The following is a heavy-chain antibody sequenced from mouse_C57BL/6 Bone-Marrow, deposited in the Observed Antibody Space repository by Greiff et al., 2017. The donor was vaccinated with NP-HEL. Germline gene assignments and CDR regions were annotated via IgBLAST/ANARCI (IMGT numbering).Heavy chain of an antibody. CDR3: ARLGTTVLDY. CDR2: IYPGGGYT. D-gene: IGHD1-1*01. Sequence: QVQLKQSGAELVRPGTSVKMSCKASGYTFTNYWIGWAKQRPGHGLEWIGDIYPGGGYTNYNEKFKGKATLTADKSSSTAYMQFSSLTSEDSAIYYCARLGTTVLDYWGQGTSVTVSS. J-gene: IGHJ4*01. CDR1: GYTFTNYW. V-gene: IGHV1-63*01.